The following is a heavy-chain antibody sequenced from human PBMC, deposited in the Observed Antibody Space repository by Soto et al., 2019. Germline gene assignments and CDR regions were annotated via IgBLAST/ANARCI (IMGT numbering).Heavy chain of an antibody. J-gene: IGHJ6*02. CDR2: ISSSGSTI. CDR1: GFTFSSYE. V-gene: IGHV3-48*03. Sequence: PGGSLRLSCAASGFTFSSYEMNWVRQAPGKGLEWVSYISSSGSTIYYADSVKGRFTISRDNAKNSLYLQMNSLRAEDTAVYYCARDKPHPDIAAQAYYYGMDVWGQGTTVTVSS. CDR3: ARDKPHPDIAAQAYYYGMDV. D-gene: IGHD6-6*01.